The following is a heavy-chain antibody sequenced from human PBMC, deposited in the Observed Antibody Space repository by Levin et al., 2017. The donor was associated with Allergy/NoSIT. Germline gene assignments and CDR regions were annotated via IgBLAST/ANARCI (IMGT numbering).Heavy chain of an antibody. Sequence: GGSLRLSCAGSGFTFSNYSMSWVRQAPGKGLQWVSSISVTGSSTYYVDSVKGRFTISRDNSRNTLSLQMNSLRAEDTALYYCAKEFRGGYQLLWNGFDIWGQGTMVTVSS. D-gene: IGHD2-2*01. CDR1: GFTFSNYS. CDR2: ISVTGSST. CDR3: AKEFRGGYQLLWNGFDI. J-gene: IGHJ3*02. V-gene: IGHV3-23*01.